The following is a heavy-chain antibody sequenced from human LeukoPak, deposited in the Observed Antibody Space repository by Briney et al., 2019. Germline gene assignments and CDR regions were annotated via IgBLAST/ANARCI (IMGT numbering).Heavy chain of an antibody. Sequence: SETLSLTCTVSGGSISSTSHYWGWIRQPPGKGLEWIGYIYYSGSTYYNPSFKSRVTISVDTSKNQFSLKLSSVTAADTAVYYCARDYVWGSYRHFDYWGQGTLVTVSS. V-gene: IGHV4-30-4*08. J-gene: IGHJ4*02. CDR2: IYYSGST. CDR3: ARDYVWGSYRHFDY. D-gene: IGHD3-16*02. CDR1: GGSISSTSHY.